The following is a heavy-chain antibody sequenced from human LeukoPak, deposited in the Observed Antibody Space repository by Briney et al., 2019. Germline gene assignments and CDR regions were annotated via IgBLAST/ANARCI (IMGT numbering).Heavy chain of an antibody. CDR3: ARLGTYWSNYYFEY. D-gene: IGHD3-10*01. Sequence: GESLKISCQGSGYSFTTYWIGWVRQMAGKGLECMGIIYPGDSDTRYSPSFQGQVTISADKSINTAYLQWSSLKASDTAMYYCARLGTYWSNYYFEYWGQGTLVTVSS. CDR1: GYSFTTYW. CDR2: IYPGDSDT. V-gene: IGHV5-51*01. J-gene: IGHJ4*02.